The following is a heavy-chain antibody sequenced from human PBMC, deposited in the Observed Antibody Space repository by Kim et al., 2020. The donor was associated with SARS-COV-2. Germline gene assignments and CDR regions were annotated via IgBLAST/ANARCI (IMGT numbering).Heavy chain of an antibody. CDR3: AKDLPRGGSYPNAFDI. J-gene: IGHJ3*02. V-gene: IGHV3-23*01. Sequence: GGSLRLSCAASGFTFSSYAMSWVRQAPGKGLEWVSAISGSGGSTYYADSVKGRFTISRDNSKNTLYLQMNSLRAEDTAVYYCAKDLPRGGSYPNAFDIWGQGTMVTVSS. CDR2: ISGSGGST. CDR1: GFTFSSYA. D-gene: IGHD1-26*01.